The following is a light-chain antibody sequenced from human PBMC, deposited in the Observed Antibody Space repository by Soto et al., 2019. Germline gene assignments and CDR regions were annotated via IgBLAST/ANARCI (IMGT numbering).Light chain of an antibody. Sequence: VMTQSPDSLAASLGERATINCKSSQSVLYSSNNKNYLAWYQHKAGQPPKLLIYWASTREYGVTDRFSGSGSGTDFTLTINNLQAEDVAVYYCQQYYSLPLTFGGGTKVEI. J-gene: IGKJ4*01. CDR1: QSVLYSSNNKNY. V-gene: IGKV4-1*01. CDR2: WAS. CDR3: QQYYSLPLT.